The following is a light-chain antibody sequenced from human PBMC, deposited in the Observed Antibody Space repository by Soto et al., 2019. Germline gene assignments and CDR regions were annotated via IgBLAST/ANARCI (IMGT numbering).Light chain of an antibody. CDR1: SSDVGGYNY. CDR3: CSYTTSNTRQIV. Sequence: QSALTQPASVSGSPGQSITISCPGTSSDVGGYNYVSLYQHHPGKAPKLMIYDVSNRPSGVSNRFSGSKSGNTASLTISGLQPEAEADDYCCSYTTSNTRQIVFGTGTKVTVL. J-gene: IGLJ1*01. V-gene: IGLV2-14*03. CDR2: DVS.